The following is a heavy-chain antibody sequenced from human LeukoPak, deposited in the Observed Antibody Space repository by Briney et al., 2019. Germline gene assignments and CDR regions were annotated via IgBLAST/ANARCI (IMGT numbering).Heavy chain of an antibody. V-gene: IGHV4-59*08. J-gene: IGHJ4*02. CDR3: ARQHSSCWYYFDY. D-gene: IGHD6-19*01. CDR2: IYYSGSN. CDR1: GGSISSYY. Sequence: SETLSLTCTVAGGSISSYYWSWIRQPPGKRLGWNGYIYYSGSNTYKPSLKSRVTISVDTSKNQSSLKLSSVTAADTAVYYCARQHSSCWYYFDYWGQGTLVTVSS.